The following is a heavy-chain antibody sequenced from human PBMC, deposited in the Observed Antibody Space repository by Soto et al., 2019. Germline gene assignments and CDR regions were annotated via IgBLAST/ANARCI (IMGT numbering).Heavy chain of an antibody. D-gene: IGHD1-26*01. CDR1: GFTFSSYA. CDR2: ISYDGSNK. V-gene: IGHV3-30-3*01. J-gene: IGHJ4*02. Sequence: QVQLVESGGGVVQPGRSLRLSCAASGFTFSSYAMHWVRQAPGKGLEWVAVISYDGSNKYYADSVKGRFTISRDNSKNTLYLQMNSLRAKDTAVYYCARSELPDEYYFDYWGQGTLVTVSS. CDR3: ARSELPDEYYFDY.